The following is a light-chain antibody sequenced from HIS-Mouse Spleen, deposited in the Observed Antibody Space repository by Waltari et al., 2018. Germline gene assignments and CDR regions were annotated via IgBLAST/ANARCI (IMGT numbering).Light chain of an antibody. J-gene: IGKJ3*01. Sequence: DIQMTQSPSSLSASVGDRVTITCRASQSISSYLNWYQQKPGKAPKLLIYAASSLQSGVPSRFSGSGSGTDFTLTISSRQPEDFAAYYGRQGYSTLTCGPGTKVDIE. CDR1: QSISSY. CDR3: RQGYSTLT. CDR2: AAS. V-gene: IGKV1-39*01.